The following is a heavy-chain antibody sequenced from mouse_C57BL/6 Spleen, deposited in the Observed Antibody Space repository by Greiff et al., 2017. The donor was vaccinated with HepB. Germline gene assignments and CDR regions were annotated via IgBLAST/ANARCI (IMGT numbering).Heavy chain of an antibody. Sequence: EVQLQESGAELVRPGASVKLSCTASGFNIKDDYMHWVKQRPEQGLEWIGWIDPENGDTEYASKFQGKATITADTSSNTAYLQLGSLTSEDTAVYYCTRLYYGSSPDYWGQGTTLTVSS. V-gene: IGHV14-4*01. CDR1: GFNIKDDY. D-gene: IGHD1-1*01. CDR3: TRLYYGSSPDY. J-gene: IGHJ2*01. CDR2: IDPENGDT.